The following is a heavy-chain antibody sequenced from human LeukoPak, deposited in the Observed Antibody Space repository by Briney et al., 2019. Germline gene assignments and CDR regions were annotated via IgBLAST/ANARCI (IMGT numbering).Heavy chain of an antibody. Sequence: GSLRLSCAASGFTVSSNYMTWVRPAPGKGLEWVSVIHKNAITYYADTVKGRFTISRDNSKNMLYLQMNSLGAEDTAVYYCARSLRVRGVPDYMDVWGKGTTVIISS. CDR2: IHKNAIT. J-gene: IGHJ6*03. CDR1: GFTVSSNY. CDR3: ARSLRVRGVPDYMDV. V-gene: IGHV3-53*01. D-gene: IGHD3-10*02.